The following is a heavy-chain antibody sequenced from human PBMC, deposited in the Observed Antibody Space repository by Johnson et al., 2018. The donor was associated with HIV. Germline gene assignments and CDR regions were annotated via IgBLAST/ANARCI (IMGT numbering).Heavy chain of an antibody. V-gene: IGHV3-30*04. CDR1: GFTFSSYA. Sequence: QVQLVESGGGVVQPGRPLRLSCAASGFTFSSYAMHWVRQAPGKGLEWVAVISYDGSNKYYADSVKGRFIISRDNSKNTLYLQMNSLRAEDTAVYYCMLRTHAEKAFDIWGQGTMVTVSS. D-gene: IGHD2-8*01. J-gene: IGHJ3*02. CDR3: MLRTHAEKAFDI. CDR2: ISYDGSNK.